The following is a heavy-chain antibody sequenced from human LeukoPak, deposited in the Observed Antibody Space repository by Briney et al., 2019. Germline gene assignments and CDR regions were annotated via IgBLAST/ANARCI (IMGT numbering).Heavy chain of an antibody. Sequence: GGSLRLSCAASGFTFSRYSMNWVRQAPGKGLEWVSSISSSSSYIYYADSVKGRFTISRDNAKNSLYLQMNSLRAEDTAVYYCARDNDYFDAFDIWGQGTMVTVSS. V-gene: IGHV3-21*01. CDR3: ARDNDYFDAFDI. CDR1: GFTFSRYS. D-gene: IGHD2/OR15-2a*01. CDR2: ISSSSSYI. J-gene: IGHJ3*02.